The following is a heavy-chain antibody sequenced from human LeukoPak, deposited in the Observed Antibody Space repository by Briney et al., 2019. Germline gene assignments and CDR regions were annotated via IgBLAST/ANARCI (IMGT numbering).Heavy chain of an antibody. J-gene: IGHJ5*02. Sequence: PSQTLSLTCTVSGGSISSGGYYWSWIRQHPGKGLEWIGYIYYSGSTYYNPSLKSRVTISVDTSKNQFSLKLSSVTAADTAVYYCARDTSYDILTGWPELVETWGQGTLVTVSS. CDR1: GGSISSGGYY. V-gene: IGHV4-31*03. D-gene: IGHD3-9*01. CDR2: IYYSGST. CDR3: ARDTSYDILTGWPELVET.